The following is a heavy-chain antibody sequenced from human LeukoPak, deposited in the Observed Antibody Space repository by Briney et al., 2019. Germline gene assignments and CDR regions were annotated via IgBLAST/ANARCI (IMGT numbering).Heavy chain of an antibody. D-gene: IGHD3-9*01. V-gene: IGHV4-4*09. CDR1: GGPIRSYY. Sequence: SETLSLTCTVSGGPIRSYYWSWIRQPPGKGLEWIGYIYTSGSTNYNPSLGSRVTISVDTSKNQFSLKLSSVTAADTAVYYCARGRYFDWVFYFDLWGQGTLVTVSS. CDR2: IYTSGST. J-gene: IGHJ4*02. CDR3: ARGRYFDWVFYFDL.